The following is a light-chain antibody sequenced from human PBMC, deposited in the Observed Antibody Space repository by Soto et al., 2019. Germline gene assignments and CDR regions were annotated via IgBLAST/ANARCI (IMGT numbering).Light chain of an antibody. Sequence: ENVLTQSPATLSLSPGERATLSCRASQSVSTYLAWYQQKPGQAPRLLISDASNRATGIPARFSGSGSGTDFTLTISSLEPEDFAVYYCQQRSNWLFGGGTKVEIK. CDR3: QQRSNWL. CDR1: QSVSTY. CDR2: DAS. J-gene: IGKJ4*01. V-gene: IGKV3-11*01.